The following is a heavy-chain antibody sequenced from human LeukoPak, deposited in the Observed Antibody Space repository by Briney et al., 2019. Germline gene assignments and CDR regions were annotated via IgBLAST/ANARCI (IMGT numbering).Heavy chain of an antibody. D-gene: IGHD2-2*03. CDR3: ARESWIIDDAFDI. CDR2: ISSSGSTI. Sequence: GGSLRLSCAASGFTFSSYEMNWVRQAPGKGLEWVSYISSSGSTIYYADSVKGRFTISRDNSKNTLYLQMNSLRAEDTAVYYCARESWIIDDAFDIWGQGTMVTVSS. CDR1: GFTFSSYE. V-gene: IGHV3-48*03. J-gene: IGHJ3*02.